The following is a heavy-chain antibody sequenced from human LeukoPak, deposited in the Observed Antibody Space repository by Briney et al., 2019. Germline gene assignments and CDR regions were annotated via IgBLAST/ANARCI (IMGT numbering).Heavy chain of an antibody. Sequence: ASVKVSCKASGYTFTGYYMHWVRQAPGQGLEWMGWISPDSGGTTYAQKFQGRVTMTRDTSISTAYMELSRLRSDDTAIYYCARDFLSDSSDYYYVWFDPWGQGTLVTVSS. D-gene: IGHD3-22*01. CDR2: ISPDSGGT. J-gene: IGHJ5*02. V-gene: IGHV1-2*02. CDR1: GYTFTGYY. CDR3: ARDFLSDSSDYYYVWFDP.